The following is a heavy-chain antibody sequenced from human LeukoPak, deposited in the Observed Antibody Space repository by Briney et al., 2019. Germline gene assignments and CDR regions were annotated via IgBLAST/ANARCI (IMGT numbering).Heavy chain of an antibody. CDR3: ARDMYTTSSARGAY. CDR1: GFTFSSYW. J-gene: IGHJ4*02. CDR2: INSDGSST. D-gene: IGHD6-6*01. Sequence: GGSLRLSCAASGFTFSSYWMHWVRQAPGNGLESVSRINSDGSSTTYADSVKGRFTISRDNDKNTLYLQMNRLRAEDTAVYYCARDMYTTSSARGAYWGQGTLVTVSS. V-gene: IGHV3-74*01.